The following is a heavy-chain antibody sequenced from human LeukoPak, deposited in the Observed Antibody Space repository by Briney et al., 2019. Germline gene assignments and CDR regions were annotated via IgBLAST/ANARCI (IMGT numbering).Heavy chain of an antibody. CDR2: ISGSGGDT. J-gene: IGHJ4*02. D-gene: IGHD4-11*01. CDR1: GFTFSSYG. CDR3: AKKTDSDYYNY. Sequence: GGSLRLSCAASGFTFSSYGMSWVRQAPGKGLEWVSAISGSGGDTYYADSVKGRFTISRDNSKNTLYLQMNSLRAEDTAVYYCAKKTDSDYYNYWGQGTLVTVSS. V-gene: IGHV3-23*01.